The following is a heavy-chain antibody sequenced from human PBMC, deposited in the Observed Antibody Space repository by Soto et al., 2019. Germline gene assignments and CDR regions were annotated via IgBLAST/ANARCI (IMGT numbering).Heavy chain of an antibody. J-gene: IGHJ6*02. Sequence: GGSLRLSCAASGFTFSNYAMSWVRQAPEKGLEWVSAISGGGISTYYADSAKGRFTISRDNSKNTVYLQMNSLRAEDTAVYYCAKPYAGSGYETDFGMDVWGQGTTVTVSS. D-gene: IGHD5-12*01. V-gene: IGHV3-23*01. CDR2: ISGGGIST. CDR1: GFTFSNYA. CDR3: AKPYAGSGYETDFGMDV.